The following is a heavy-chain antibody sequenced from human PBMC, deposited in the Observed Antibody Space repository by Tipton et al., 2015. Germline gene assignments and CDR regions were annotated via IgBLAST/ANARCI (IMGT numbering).Heavy chain of an antibody. J-gene: IGHJ5*02. V-gene: IGHV4-59*11. Sequence: TLSLTCTVSGGSINSHYWSWIRQPQGKGLEWIGYIYYSGNINYNHSLTSRVSISVDTSKNQFSLKLNSVTAADTAVYYCAGGYYGSGSYSPGDWFDPWGRGTLVTVSS. CDR2: IYYSGNI. D-gene: IGHD3-10*01. CDR1: GGSINSHY. CDR3: AGGYYGSGSYSPGDWFDP.